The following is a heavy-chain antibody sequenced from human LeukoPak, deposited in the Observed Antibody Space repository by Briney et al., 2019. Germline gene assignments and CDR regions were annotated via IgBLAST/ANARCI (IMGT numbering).Heavy chain of an antibody. CDR1: GGTFSSYA. CDR3: ARGHPIRGYRYGYDTGYYYSYSMDV. D-gene: IGHD5-18*01. J-gene: IGHJ6*03. V-gene: IGHV1-69*06. CDR2: IIPIFGTA. Sequence: ASVKLSCKASGGTFSSYAISWVRQAPGQGLEWMGGIIPIFGTANYAQKFQGRVTITADKSTSTAYMEWSCLRSEDTAVYYCARGHPIRGYRYGYDTGYYYSYSMDVWGKGTTVTISS.